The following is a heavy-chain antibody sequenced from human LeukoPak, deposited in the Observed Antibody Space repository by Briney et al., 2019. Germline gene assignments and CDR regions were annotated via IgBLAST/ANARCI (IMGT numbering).Heavy chain of an antibody. D-gene: IGHD1-26*01. CDR2: VSWNSGSI. J-gene: IGHJ6*03. CDR1: VFTFDDYA. V-gene: IGHV3-9*01. CDR3: AKALSGSWDYYYMDV. Sequence: SGGSLRLSCAASVFTFDDYAMHWLRQAPGKGLEWVSGVSWNSGSIGYADSVKGRFTISRDNAKNSLYLQMNSLRAEDTALYYCAKALSGSWDYYYMDVWGKGTTVTVSS.